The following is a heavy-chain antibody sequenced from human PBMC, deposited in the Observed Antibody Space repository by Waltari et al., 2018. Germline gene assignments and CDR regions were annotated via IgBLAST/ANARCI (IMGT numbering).Heavy chain of an antibody. Sequence: QVQLQQWGAGLLKPSETLSLTCAVYGGSFSGYYWSWIRQPPGKGLEWIGEINHSGSTNYNPSLKSRVTISVDTSKNQFSLKLSSVSAADTAVYYCARGPTTVTTWAWFDPWGQGTLVTVSS. CDR3: ARGPTTVTTWAWFDP. V-gene: IGHV4-34*01. CDR2: INHSGST. D-gene: IGHD4-17*01. J-gene: IGHJ5*02. CDR1: GGSFSGYY.